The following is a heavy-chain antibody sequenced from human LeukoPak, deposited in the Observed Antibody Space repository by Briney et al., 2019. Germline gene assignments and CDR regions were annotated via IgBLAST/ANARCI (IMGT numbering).Heavy chain of an antibody. D-gene: IGHD5-18*01. CDR1: GGTFSSYA. V-gene: IGHV1-69*13. Sequence: SVKVSCKASGGTFSSYAISWVRQALGQGLEWMGGIIPIFGTANYAQKFQGRVTITADESTSTAYMELSSLRSEDTAVYYCARGDTAMAPLDYWGQGTLVTVSS. J-gene: IGHJ4*02. CDR3: ARGDTAMAPLDY. CDR2: IIPIFGTA.